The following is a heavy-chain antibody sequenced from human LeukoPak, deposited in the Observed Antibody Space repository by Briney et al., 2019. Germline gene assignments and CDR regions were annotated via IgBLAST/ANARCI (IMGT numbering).Heavy chain of an antibody. CDR1: GGSISSYY. CDR3: ARGFVSGSHTHDAFDV. Sequence: SETLSLTCTVSGGSISSYYWSWIRQPAGKGLEWIGRIHSSGNTNYNPSLKSRVTMSVDTSKNQFALKLSSVTAADTAVYYCARGFVSGSHTHDAFDVWGQGTMATVSS. V-gene: IGHV4-4*07. CDR2: IHSSGNT. J-gene: IGHJ3*01. D-gene: IGHD1-26*01.